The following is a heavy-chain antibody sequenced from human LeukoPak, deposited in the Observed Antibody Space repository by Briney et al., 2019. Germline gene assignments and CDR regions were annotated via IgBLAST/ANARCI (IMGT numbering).Heavy chain of an antibody. J-gene: IGHJ4*02. CDR1: GFTVSSNY. CDR2: INSDGSST. CDR3: ATNHLY. Sequence: PGGSLRLSCAASGFTVSSNYMSWVRQAPGKGLVWVSRINSDGSSTSYADSVKGRFTISRDNAKNTLYLQMNSLRAEDTAVYYCATNHLYWGQGTLVTVSS. V-gene: IGHV3-74*01.